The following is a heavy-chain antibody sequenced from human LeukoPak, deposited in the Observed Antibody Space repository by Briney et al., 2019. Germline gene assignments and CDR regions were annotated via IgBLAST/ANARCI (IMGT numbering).Heavy chain of an antibody. CDR1: GFTFSRHI. CDR3: ARDLVTMIRGHAFDI. V-gene: IGHV3-21*01. J-gene: IGHJ3*02. Sequence: PGGSLRLSCAASGFTFSRHIISWVRQAPGKGLEWVSSISSSSSYIYYADSVKGRFTISRDNAKNSLYLQMNSLRAEDTAVYYCARDLVTMIRGHAFDIWGQGTMVTVSS. D-gene: IGHD3-22*01. CDR2: ISSSSSYI.